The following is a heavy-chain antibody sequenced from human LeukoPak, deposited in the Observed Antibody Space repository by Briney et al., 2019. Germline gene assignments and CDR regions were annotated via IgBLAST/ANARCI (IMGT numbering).Heavy chain of an antibody. D-gene: IGHD6-19*01. V-gene: IGHV3-21*01. CDR1: GFTFSSYS. CDR2: ISGSSSYI. CDR3: ARGEKGSSGWPNWFDP. J-gene: IGHJ5*02. Sequence: PGGSLRLSCAASGFTFSSYSMNWVRQAPGKGLEWVSSISGSSSYIYYADSVKGRFTISRDNAKNSLYVQMNSLRAEDTAVYYCARGEKGSSGWPNWFDPWGQGTLVTVSS.